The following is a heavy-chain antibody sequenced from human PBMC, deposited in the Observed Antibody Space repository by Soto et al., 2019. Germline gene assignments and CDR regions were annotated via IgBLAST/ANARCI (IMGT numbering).Heavy chain of an antibody. V-gene: IGHV4-31*03. CDR3: ARSPVVVTFDY. D-gene: IGHD3-22*01. Sequence: SETLSLTCTVSCGSISSGGYYWSWIRQHPGKGLEWIGYIYYSGRTYYNPSLHSRVSIAVDTTENQFSLKLTSVTAADTSVYYCARSPVVVTFDYWGQGNLVTGSS. CDR1: CGSISSGGYY. CDR2: IYYSGRT. J-gene: IGHJ4*02.